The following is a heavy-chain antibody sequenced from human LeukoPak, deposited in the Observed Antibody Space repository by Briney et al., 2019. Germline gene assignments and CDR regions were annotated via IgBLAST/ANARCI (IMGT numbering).Heavy chain of an antibody. CDR2: IKQDASEK. Sequence: GGSLRLSCAASGFTFSNYFMSWVRQAPGKGLEWVANIKQDASEKYYVDSVKGRFTISRDKGKNSLYLQMNSLRAEDTAMYYCARARYSGSFYGAFDIWGQGTMVTVSS. CDR3: ARARYSGSFYGAFDI. D-gene: IGHD1-26*01. J-gene: IGHJ3*02. V-gene: IGHV3-7*01. CDR1: GFTFSNYF.